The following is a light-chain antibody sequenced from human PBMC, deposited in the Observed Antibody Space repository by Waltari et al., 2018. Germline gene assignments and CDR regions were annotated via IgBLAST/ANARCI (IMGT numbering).Light chain of an antibody. CDR3: QQRFTWPSIT. CDR2: EAS. J-gene: IGKJ5*01. V-gene: IGKV3-11*01. Sequence: EIVLMQSTATLALSPVERATLSCRTSQSVNSYLAWYQHKPGQAPRPVIYEASNRATGIPARFSGSGSGTDFTLTISSLEPDDFGLYSCQQRFTWPSITFGQGTRLEIK. CDR1: QSVNSY.